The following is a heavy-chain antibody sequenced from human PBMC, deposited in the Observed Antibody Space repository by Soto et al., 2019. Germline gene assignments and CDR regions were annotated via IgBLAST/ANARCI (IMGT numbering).Heavy chain of an antibody. V-gene: IGHV4-30-4*01. Sequence: SETLSLTCTVSGGSISSGDYYWSWIRQPPGKGLEWIGYIYYSGSTYYNPSLKSRVTISVDTSKNQFSLKLSSVTAADTAVYYCARGGGYPPTSYYGMDVWGQGTTVTVSS. D-gene: IGHD3-22*01. CDR2: IYYSGST. CDR3: ARGGGYPPTSYYGMDV. J-gene: IGHJ6*02. CDR1: GGSISSGDYY.